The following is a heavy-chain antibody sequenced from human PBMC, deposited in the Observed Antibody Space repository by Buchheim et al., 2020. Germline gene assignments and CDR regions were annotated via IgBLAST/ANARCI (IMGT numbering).Heavy chain of an antibody. CDR1: GFTYSRYR. Sequence: EVQLVESGGGLVEPGGSLRLLCAASGFTYSRYRMIWVRQAPGKGLEWVANIKQDGSEKYYVDSVKGRFTIPREYEKKSLYLQMSSLRAEDTAVYYCARLEGSGSYYGFDYWGQGTL. J-gene: IGHJ4*02. CDR2: IKQDGSEK. CDR3: ARLEGSGSYYGFDY. D-gene: IGHD1-26*01. V-gene: IGHV3-7*01.